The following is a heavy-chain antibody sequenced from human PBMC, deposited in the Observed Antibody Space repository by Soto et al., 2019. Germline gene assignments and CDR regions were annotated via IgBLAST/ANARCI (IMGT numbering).Heavy chain of an antibody. CDR3: AVYGYGVSAAAY. V-gene: IGHV3-7*03. J-gene: IGHJ4*02. Sequence: HPGGSLRLSCAGSGLTFRNDWLSWVRQAPGKGLEWVANINQDGSERYYVDSVRGRFTISRDNVENSLYLQLNSLRPEDTAVYYCAVYGYGVSAAAYWGQGTLVTSPQ. D-gene: IGHD4-17*01. CDR2: INQDGSER. CDR1: GLTFRNDW.